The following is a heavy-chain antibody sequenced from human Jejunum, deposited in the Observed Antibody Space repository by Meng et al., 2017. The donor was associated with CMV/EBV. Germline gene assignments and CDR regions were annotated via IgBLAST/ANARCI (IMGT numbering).Heavy chain of an antibody. CDR3: TGLDY. J-gene: IGHJ4*02. CDR2: ITDDGIT. D-gene: IGHD3/OR15-3a*01. Sequence: AGSGGGFVSPGGSLRLSCAASGFTFTTYWMHWVRQEPGKGLLWVARITDDGITNYADFVKGRFTISRDNAKNTLYLQLNSLRPEDTAVYYCTGLDYWGQGTLVTVSS. CDR1: GFTFTTYW. V-gene: IGHV3-74*01.